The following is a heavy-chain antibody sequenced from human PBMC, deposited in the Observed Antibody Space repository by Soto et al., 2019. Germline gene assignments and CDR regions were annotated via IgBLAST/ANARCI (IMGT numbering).Heavy chain of an antibody. Sequence: GASVKVSCKASGGTFSSYAISWVRQAPGQGLEWMGGIIPIFGTANYAQKFQGRVTITADKSTSTAYMELSSLRSEDTAVYYCARERWLQCFDYWGQGTLVTVSS. CDR1: GGTFSSYA. V-gene: IGHV1-69*06. D-gene: IGHD5-12*01. CDR3: ARERWLQCFDY. J-gene: IGHJ4*02. CDR2: IIPIFGTA.